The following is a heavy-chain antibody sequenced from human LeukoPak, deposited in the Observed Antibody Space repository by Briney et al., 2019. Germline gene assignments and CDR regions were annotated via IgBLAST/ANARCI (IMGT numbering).Heavy chain of an antibody. CDR2: ISYDGSNK. CDR1: GFTFSSYA. Sequence: GGSLRLSRAASGFTFSSYAMHWVRQAPGKGLEWVAVISYDGSNKYYADSVKGRFTISRDNSKNTLYLQMNSLRAEDTAVYYCARDRSSSWYWDYYYGMDVWGQGTTVTVSS. V-gene: IGHV3-30*04. J-gene: IGHJ6*02. CDR3: ARDRSSSWYWDYYYGMDV. D-gene: IGHD6-13*01.